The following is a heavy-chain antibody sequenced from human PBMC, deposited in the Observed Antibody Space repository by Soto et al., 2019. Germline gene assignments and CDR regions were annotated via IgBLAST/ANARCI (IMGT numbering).Heavy chain of an antibody. CDR2: IYSGGST. J-gene: IGHJ3*01. CDR1: GFTFSSND. D-gene: IGHD3-22*01. V-gene: IGHV3-53*01. CDR3: ATRPLLPGAP. Sequence: EVQLVESGGGLIQPGWSLRLSCAASGFTFSSNDMNWVRQAPGQGLAWVSLIYSGGSTYYAHSVKGRFTISRDNSKTTLQLQMSSRRAEDTAVDKCATRPLLPGAPWGQGTMVTVSS.